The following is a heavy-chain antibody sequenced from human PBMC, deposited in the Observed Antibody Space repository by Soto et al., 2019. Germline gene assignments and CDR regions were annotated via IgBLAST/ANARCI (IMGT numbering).Heavy chain of an antibody. CDR2: ISGSGGST. D-gene: IGHD6-19*01. Sequence: GGSLRLSCAASGFTFSSLAMSWVRQAPGKGLEWVSAISGSGGSTYYADSVKGRFTISRDNSKNTLCLQMNSLRAEDTAVYYCAKFPGPVAGDYYFDYWGQGTLVTVSS. J-gene: IGHJ4*02. CDR1: GFTFSSLA. CDR3: AKFPGPVAGDYYFDY. V-gene: IGHV3-23*01.